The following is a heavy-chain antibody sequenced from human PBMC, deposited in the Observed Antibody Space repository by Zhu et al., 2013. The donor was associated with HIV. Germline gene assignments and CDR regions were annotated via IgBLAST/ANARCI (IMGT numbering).Heavy chain of an antibody. Sequence: HVQLVQSGAEVRKPGSSVKVSCKASGGTLSRYAINWVRLAPGQGLEWMGWIIPFFGIANYAQKLQDRVTITADESTSTAYMELSSLTSEDTAVYYCARNPCSGGSCYSRTPFDYWGQGTLVTVSS. CDR2: IIPFFGIA. D-gene: IGHD2-15*01. CDR3: ARNPCSGGSCYSRTPFDY. CDR1: GGTLSRYA. V-gene: IGHV1-69*12. J-gene: IGHJ4*02.